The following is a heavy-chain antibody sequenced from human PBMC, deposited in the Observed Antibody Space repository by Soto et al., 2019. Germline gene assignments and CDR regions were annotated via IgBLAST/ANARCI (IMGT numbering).Heavy chain of an antibody. V-gene: IGHV4-4*02. Sequence: SETLSLTCAVSGDSVRSSNWWTWVRQSPGKGLEWIGEIYHLGGTNYNPSLKSRVTISVDMAKNQVSLKLSSVTAADTAVYYCATMKKPRGYYYGLNVWGQGTTVTVSS. CDR3: ATMKKPRGYYYGLNV. CDR2: IYHLGGT. J-gene: IGHJ6*02. CDR1: GDSVRSSNW.